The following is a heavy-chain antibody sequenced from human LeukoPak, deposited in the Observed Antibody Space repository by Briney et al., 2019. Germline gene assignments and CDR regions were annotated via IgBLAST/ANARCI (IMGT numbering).Heavy chain of an antibody. CDR3: ATRMYRSGSYSCYFDY. V-gene: IGHV1-24*01. D-gene: IGHD3-10*01. Sequence: ASVKVSCKVSGYTLTELSMHWVRQAPGKGLEWMGGFDPEDGETIYAQKFQGRVTMTEDTSTDTAYMELSSLRSEDTAVYYCATRMYRSGSYSCYFDYWGQGTLVTVSS. J-gene: IGHJ4*02. CDR1: GYTLTELS. CDR2: FDPEDGET.